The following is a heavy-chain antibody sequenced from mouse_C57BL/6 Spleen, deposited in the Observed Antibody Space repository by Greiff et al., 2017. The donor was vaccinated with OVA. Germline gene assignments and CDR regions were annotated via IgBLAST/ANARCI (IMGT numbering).Heavy chain of an antibody. CDR2: INPNNGGT. V-gene: IGHV1-26*01. Sequence: VQLQQSGPELVKPGASVKISCKASGYTFTDYYMNWVKQSHGKSLEWIGDINPNNGGTSYNQKFKGKATLTVDKASSTAYMELRSLTSEDSAVYYCARRGPYYYGSSYDFDYWGQGTTLTGSS. CDR3: ARRGPYYYGSSYDFDY. CDR1: GYTFTDYY. J-gene: IGHJ2*01. D-gene: IGHD1-1*01.